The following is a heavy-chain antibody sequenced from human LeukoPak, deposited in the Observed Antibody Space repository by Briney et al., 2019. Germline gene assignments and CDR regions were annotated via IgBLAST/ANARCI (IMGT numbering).Heavy chain of an antibody. J-gene: IGHJ4*02. CDR1: GGSISSYY. V-gene: IGHV4-59*01. D-gene: IGHD1-26*01. CDR3: ARVGSGSYYSGPDY. CDR2: ICYSGST. Sequence: SETLSLTCTVSGGSISSYYWSWIRQPPGKGLEWIGYICYSGSTNYNPSLKSRVTISVDTSKNQFSLKLSSVTAADTAVYYCARVGSGSYYSGPDYWGQGTLVTVSS.